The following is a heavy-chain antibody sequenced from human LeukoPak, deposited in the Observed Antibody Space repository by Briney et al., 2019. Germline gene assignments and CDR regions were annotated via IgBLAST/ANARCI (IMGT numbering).Heavy chain of an antibody. CDR2: ISGSGGST. Sequence: GGSLRLSCAASGFTFSTYAMSCVRQAPGKWLEWVSAISGSGGSTYYADSVKGRFTISIDNSKKTLYLQMNSLRAEDTAVYYCAKDLGYGRPLYCDYWGQGTLVTVSS. V-gene: IGHV3-23*01. D-gene: IGHD5-18*01. J-gene: IGHJ4*02. CDR1: GFTFSTYA. CDR3: AKDLGYGRPLYCDY.